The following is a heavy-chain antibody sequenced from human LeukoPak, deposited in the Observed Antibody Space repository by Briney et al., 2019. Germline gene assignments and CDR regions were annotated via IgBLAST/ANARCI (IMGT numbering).Heavy chain of an antibody. CDR1: GGTFSSYA. V-gene: IGHV1-69*05. D-gene: IGHD2-15*01. J-gene: IGHJ5*02. Sequence: SVKVSCKASGGTFSSYAISWVRQAPGQGLEWMGGIIPIFGTANYAQKFQGRVTLTTDESTSTAYMEVSRLRSEDTAVYYCARVLPEHCSGGSCYLRGPAQGWFDPWGQGTLVTVSS. CDR3: ARVLPEHCSGGSCYLRGPAQGWFDP. CDR2: IIPIFGTA.